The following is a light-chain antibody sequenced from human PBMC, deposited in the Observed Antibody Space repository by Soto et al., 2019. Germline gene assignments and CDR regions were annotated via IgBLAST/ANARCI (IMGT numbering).Light chain of an antibody. V-gene: IGLV2-14*01. Sequence: QSALTQPASVSGSPGQSITISCTGTSSDVGGYNYGSWYQQHPVKAPKLMIYGVTNRPSGVSNRFSGSKSGNTASLTISGLQAEDEADYYYSSYPSSTTLSLVFGGGTNLTVL. CDR1: SSDVGGYNY. CDR3: SSYPSSTTLSLV. J-gene: IGLJ2*01. CDR2: GVT.